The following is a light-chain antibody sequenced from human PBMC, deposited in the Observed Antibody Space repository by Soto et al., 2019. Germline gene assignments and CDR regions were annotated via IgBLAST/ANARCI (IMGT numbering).Light chain of an antibody. V-gene: IGKV3-20*01. CDR3: QYGGSSPWT. Sequence: EIVLTQSPGTLSLSPGERATLSCRASQSVNPYYLAWYQQKPGQAPRLLIYSASSRATGIPDRFSGSGSGTDSTLTISRLEPEDVVVYYCQYGGSSPWTFGQGTKVEIK. J-gene: IGKJ1*01. CDR1: QSVNPYY. CDR2: SAS.